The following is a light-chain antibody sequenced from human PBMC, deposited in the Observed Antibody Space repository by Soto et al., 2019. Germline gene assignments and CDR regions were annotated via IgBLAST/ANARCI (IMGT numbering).Light chain of an antibody. CDR2: EVT. J-gene: IGLJ1*01. CDR1: SSDIGAYNY. V-gene: IGLV2-8*01. CDR3: SSHGGANNFYV. Sequence: QSALTQPPSASGSPGQSVTISCTGPSSDIGAYNYVSWYQQHPGKVPKLIIYEVTKRPSGVPDRFSASKSGNTASLTVSGLQAEDEADYYCSSHGGANNFYVFGTGTKGTVL.